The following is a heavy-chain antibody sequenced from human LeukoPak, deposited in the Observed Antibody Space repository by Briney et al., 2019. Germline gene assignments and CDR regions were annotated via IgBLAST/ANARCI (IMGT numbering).Heavy chain of an antibody. CDR3: ASLGYSSSWSLFDY. J-gene: IGHJ4*02. CDR2: INHSGST. V-gene: IGHV4-34*01. D-gene: IGHD6-13*01. Sequence: GSLRLSCAASGFTFSTYWSWIRQPPGKGLGWIGEINHSGSTNYNPSLKSRVTISVDTSKNQFSLKLSSVTAADTAVYYCASLGYSSSWSLFDYWGQGTLVTVSS. CDR1: GFTFSTY.